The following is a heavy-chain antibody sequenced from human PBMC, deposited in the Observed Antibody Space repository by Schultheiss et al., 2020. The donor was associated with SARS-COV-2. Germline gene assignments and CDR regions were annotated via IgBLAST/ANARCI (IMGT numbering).Heavy chain of an antibody. CDR1: GFTFSTYA. Sequence: GGSLRLSCAASGFTFSTYAMSWVRQGPGKGLEWVSAISGSGADTHYADSVKGRFSISRDNSKNTLYLQMNSLRAEDTAVYYCAKRGVRFSGMDVWGQGTTVTVSS. V-gene: IGHV3-23*01. CDR2: ISGSGADT. J-gene: IGHJ6*02. D-gene: IGHD3-16*01. CDR3: AKRGVRFSGMDV.